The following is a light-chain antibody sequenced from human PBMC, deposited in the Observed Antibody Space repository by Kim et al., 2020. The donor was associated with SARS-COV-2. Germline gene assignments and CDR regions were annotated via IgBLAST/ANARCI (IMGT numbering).Light chain of an antibody. V-gene: IGKV3-20*01. J-gene: IGKJ3*01. Sequence: EIVLTQSPGTLSLSPGERATLSFRASQSITSSSLAWYQQKAGQPPRLLIYGASNRATGTPDRFSGSGSGTDFTLTISRLEPEDFAVYYCQQYDSSPTFGPGTKVDIK. CDR3: QQYDSSPT. CDR1: QSITSSS. CDR2: GAS.